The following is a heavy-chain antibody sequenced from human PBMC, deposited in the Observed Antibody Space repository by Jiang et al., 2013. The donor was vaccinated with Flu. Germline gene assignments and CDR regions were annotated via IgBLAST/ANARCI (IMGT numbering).Heavy chain of an antibody. CDR1: GFTFSGSG. CDR2: IRSKANSYAT. D-gene: IGHD3-3*01. CDR3: TSKGVTIFGVVTPAYGMDV. Sequence: QLLESGGGLVQPGGSLKLSCAASGFTFSGSGMHWVRQASGKGLEWVGRIRSKANSYATAYAASVKGRFTISRDDSKNTAYLQMNSLKTEDTAVYYCTSKGVTIFGVVTPAYGMDVWGQGTTVTVSS. J-gene: IGHJ6*02. V-gene: IGHV3-73*01.